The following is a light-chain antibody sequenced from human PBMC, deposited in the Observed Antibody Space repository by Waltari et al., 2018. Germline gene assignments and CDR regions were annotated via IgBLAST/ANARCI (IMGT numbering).Light chain of an antibody. Sequence: DVVMTQSPLSLPVTLGQPASISCRSSQSLVHSDGNTYLSWFQQRPGQSPRRLIYKVSNRDSGVPDRFSGSGSGTDFTLKISRVEAEDXXIYYCMQGIHWPRSFGQGTKVEIE. CDR2: KVS. V-gene: IGKV2-30*02. CDR1: QSLVHSDGNTY. CDR3: MQGIHWPRS. J-gene: IGKJ1*01.